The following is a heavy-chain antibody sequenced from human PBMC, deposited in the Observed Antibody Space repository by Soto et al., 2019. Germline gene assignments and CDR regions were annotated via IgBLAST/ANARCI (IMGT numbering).Heavy chain of an antibody. CDR3: ATHTSTGYWDC. CDR1: GYTFSNQW. CDR2: THPGNSES. D-gene: IGHD6-13*01. V-gene: IGHV5-51*01. Sequence: LKISCQGSGYTFSNQWIAWVRQMPGKGLEWMGLTHPGNSESRYSPSIQGQVTMSVDKSINTAFLQWSSLKASDSAMYYCATHTSTGYWDCWGQGTLVTVSS. J-gene: IGHJ4*02.